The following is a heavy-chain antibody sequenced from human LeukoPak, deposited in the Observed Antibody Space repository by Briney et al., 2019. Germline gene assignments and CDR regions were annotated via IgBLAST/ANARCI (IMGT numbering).Heavy chain of an antibody. D-gene: IGHD3-22*01. CDR1: GGSISSYY. V-gene: IGHV4-59*01. CDR3: ARGPHYYDSSGYYYY. Sequence: PSETLSLTCTVSGGSISSYYWSWIRQPPGKGLEWIGYIYYSGSTNYNPSLKSRVTISVDTSKNQFSLKLSSVTAADTAVYYCARGPHYYDSSGYYYYWGQGTLVTVSS. J-gene: IGHJ4*02. CDR2: IYYSGST.